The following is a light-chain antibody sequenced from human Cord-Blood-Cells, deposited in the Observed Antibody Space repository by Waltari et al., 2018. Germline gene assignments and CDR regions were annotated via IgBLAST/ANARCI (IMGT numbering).Light chain of an antibody. CDR2: EDN. V-gene: IGLV6-57*02. CDR3: QSYDSSNHVV. Sequence: NFMLTQPHSVSESPGKTVTISCTGSSGSIASNYVQWYQQRPGSAPPTVIYEDNQRPSGVPARFSGSIGSSSNSASLTSSGLKTEDEADYYCQSYDSSNHVVFGGGTKLTVL. J-gene: IGLJ2*01. CDR1: SGSIASNY.